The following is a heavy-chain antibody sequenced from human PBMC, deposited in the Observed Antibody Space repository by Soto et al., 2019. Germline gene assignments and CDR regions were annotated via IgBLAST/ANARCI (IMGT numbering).Heavy chain of an antibody. J-gene: IGHJ6*03. CDR2: INRDGSST. CDR3: ARDTAAAGYYYYYIDV. Sequence: PGGSLRLSCAASGFTFSSYWMHWVRQAPGKGLVWVSRINRDGSSTSNADSVKGRFTISRDNARNTLYLQMNSLRAEDTAVYYCARDTAAAGYYYYYIDVWGKGTTVSV. V-gene: IGHV3-74*01. D-gene: IGHD6-13*01. CDR1: GFTFSSYW.